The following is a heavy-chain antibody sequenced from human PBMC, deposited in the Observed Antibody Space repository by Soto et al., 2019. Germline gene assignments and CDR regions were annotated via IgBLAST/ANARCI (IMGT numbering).Heavy chain of an antibody. CDR3: AYLTLTGYTNWFDP. Sequence: PSETLWLTWTVSGGSISSSSYYWGCKRQTQGKGLEWIGSIYYSGSTYYNPSIRRRVTISVDTTKNKFYLKMSSVTAADTAVYYFAYLTLTGYTNWFDPLGQVTLVTVSS. CDR1: GGSISSSSYY. V-gene: IGHV4-39*01. D-gene: IGHD3-9*01. CDR2: IYYSGST. J-gene: IGHJ5*02.